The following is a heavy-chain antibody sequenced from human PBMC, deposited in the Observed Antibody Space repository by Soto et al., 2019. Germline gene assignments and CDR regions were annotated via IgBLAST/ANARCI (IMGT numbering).Heavy chain of an antibody. V-gene: IGHV1-8*01. D-gene: IGHD1-26*01. CDR1: GYTFTSYD. J-gene: IGHJ6*02. CDR2: MNPNSGNT. Sequence: ASVKVSCKASGYTFTSYDINWVRQATGQGLEWMGWMNPNSGNTGYAQKFQGRVTMTRNTSISTAYMELSSLRSEDTAVYYCARFGVVGATYYYYGMDVWGQGTTVTRLL. CDR3: ARFGVVGATYYYYGMDV.